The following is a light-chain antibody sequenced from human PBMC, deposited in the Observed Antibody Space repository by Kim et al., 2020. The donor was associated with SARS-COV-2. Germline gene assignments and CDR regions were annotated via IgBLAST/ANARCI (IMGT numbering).Light chain of an antibody. CDR2: RNN. J-gene: IGLJ2*01. Sequence: PGQSVTISCSGSSSNIGSNYVYWYQQLPGTAPKLLIYRNNQRPSGVPDRFSGSKSGTSASLAISGLRSEDEADYYCAAWDDSLSVVFGGGTKVTVL. CDR1: SSNIGSNY. V-gene: IGLV1-47*01. CDR3: AAWDDSLSVV.